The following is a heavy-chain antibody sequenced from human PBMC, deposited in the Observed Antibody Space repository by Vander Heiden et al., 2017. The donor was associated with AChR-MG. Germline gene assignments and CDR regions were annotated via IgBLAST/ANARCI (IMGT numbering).Heavy chain of an antibody. V-gene: IGHV3-73*02. CDR3: TRRDLMTMVQGVMDG. D-gene: IGHD3-10*01. CDR2: VKMKGNNYAT. J-gene: IGHJ6*03. CDR1: GLSFSGSP. Sequence: EVQLVESGGGLVQPGGSPKLSCAASGLSFSGSPMHWFRQASGKGLDWVGRVKMKGNNYATAYAASVKGRFTISRDDSKNTAYLQMNSLKIEDTAVYYCTRRDLMTMVQGVMDGWGKGTTVTVSS.